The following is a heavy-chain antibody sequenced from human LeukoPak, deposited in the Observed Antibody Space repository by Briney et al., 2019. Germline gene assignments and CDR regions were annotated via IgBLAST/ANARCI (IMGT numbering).Heavy chain of an antibody. D-gene: IGHD3-22*01. V-gene: IGHV4-39*07. J-gene: IGHJ4*02. CDR3: ASEKYYYDSSGYYRIFDY. CDR1: GGSISSSSYY. CDR2: IYYSGST. Sequence: SETLSLTCTVSGGSISSSSYYWGWIRQPPGKGLEWIGSIYYSGSTYYNPSLKSRVTISVDTSKNQFSLKLSSVTAADTAVHYCASEKYYYDSSGYYRIFDYWGQGTLVTVSS.